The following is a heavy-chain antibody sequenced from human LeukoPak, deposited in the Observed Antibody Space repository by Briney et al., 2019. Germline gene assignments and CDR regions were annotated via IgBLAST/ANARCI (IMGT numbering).Heavy chain of an antibody. V-gene: IGHV4-30-4*08. CDR1: GGSISSGDYY. CDR2: IYYSGST. D-gene: IGHD6-13*01. Sequence: SETLSLTCTVSGGSISSGDYYWSWIRQPPGKGLEWIGYIYYSGSTYYNPPLKSRVTISVDTSKNQFSLKLSSVTAADTAVYYCASASSSWYWDYFDYWGQGTLVTVSS. CDR3: ASASSSWYWDYFDY. J-gene: IGHJ4*02.